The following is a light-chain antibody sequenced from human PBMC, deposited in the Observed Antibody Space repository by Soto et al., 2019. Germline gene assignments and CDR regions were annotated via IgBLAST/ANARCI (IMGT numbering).Light chain of an antibody. CDR1: QSVGSNY. V-gene: IGKV3-20*01. CDR2: GAS. Sequence: IRNSLATLSVTPGERATLSCRASQSVGSNYLAWYQQKPGQAPRILIFGASSRATGIPDRFSGSGSGTDFTLTISRLEPEDFAVYYCQQYCSSGTFGQGTRLEIK. CDR3: QQYCSSGT. J-gene: IGKJ5*01.